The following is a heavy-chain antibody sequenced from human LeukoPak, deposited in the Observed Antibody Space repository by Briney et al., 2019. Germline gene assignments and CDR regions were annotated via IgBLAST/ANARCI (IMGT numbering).Heavy chain of an antibody. CDR3: AKYILSSTLTNWFDP. Sequence: GGSVRLFCAVCGFTFDDYAVLWVRQAPGKGLEGVSGIRWYSGRIRYAAPEKGRFTISRDNAKDSLYSQMSSLRAEDTALYYCAKYILSSTLTNWFDPWGQGTLVTVSS. D-gene: IGHD2-2*01. V-gene: IGHV3-9*01. J-gene: IGHJ5*02. CDR2: IRWYSGRI. CDR1: GFTFDDYA.